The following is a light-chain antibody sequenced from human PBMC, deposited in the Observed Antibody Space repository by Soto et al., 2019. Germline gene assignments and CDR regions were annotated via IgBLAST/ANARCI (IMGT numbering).Light chain of an antibody. CDR3: QQYNNYSPT. CDR1: ENISKW. Sequence: DIQMTQSPSTLSASVGDRVTITCRASENISKWLAWYQQKPGKAPKVLTYEVSTLKSGVPSRFSGTGSGTEFTLSISSLQHDDSATYYCQQYNNYSPTFGQGTKLEIK. V-gene: IGKV1-5*03. CDR2: EVS. J-gene: IGKJ2*01.